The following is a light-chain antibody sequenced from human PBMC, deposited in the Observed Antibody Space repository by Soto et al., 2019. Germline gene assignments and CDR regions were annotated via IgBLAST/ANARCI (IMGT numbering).Light chain of an antibody. CDR3: QQYRSSPIT. CDR2: GAS. CDR1: QSLSSNS. J-gene: IGKJ5*01. V-gene: IGKV3-20*01. Sequence: EIVLTQSPGTLSLSPGEGAALSCRASQSLSSNSLAWYQHKPGQAPRLLIYGASSKATGVPDRFYGTGSGTDFTLTISRLEPEDFALYFCQQYRSSPITFGQGTRLEIK.